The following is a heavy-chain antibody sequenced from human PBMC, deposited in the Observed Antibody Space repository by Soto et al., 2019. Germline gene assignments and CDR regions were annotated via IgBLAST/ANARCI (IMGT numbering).Heavy chain of an antibody. CDR1: GGTFSSYA. CDR3: ASGNSTAARQHYYYYYGMDV. CDR2: IIPIFGTA. Sequence: SVKVSCKASGGTFSSYAISWVRQAPGQGLEWMGGIIPIFGTANYAQKFQGRVTITADKSTSTAYMELSSLRSEDTAVYYCASGNSTAARQHYYYYYGMDVWGPGTTVTVYS. J-gene: IGHJ6*02. V-gene: IGHV1-69*06. D-gene: IGHD6-6*01.